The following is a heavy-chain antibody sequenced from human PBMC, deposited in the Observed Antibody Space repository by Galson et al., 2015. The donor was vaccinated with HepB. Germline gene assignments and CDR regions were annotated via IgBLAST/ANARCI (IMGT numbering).Heavy chain of an antibody. J-gene: IGHJ4*02. Sequence: SLRLSCAASGFTFSSYAMSWVRRAPGKGLQWLSIISSSGDPRCYADSVKGRFTISRDNSKSALYLQMNSLTADDPAVYYCAKDGVADSGWYSHYWGQGTLVTVSS. CDR2: ISSSGDPR. CDR1: GFTFSSYA. D-gene: IGHD6-19*01. V-gene: IGHV3-23*01. CDR3: AKDGVADSGWYSHY.